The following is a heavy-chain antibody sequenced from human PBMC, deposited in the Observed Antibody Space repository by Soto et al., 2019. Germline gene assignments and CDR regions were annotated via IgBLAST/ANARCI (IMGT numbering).Heavy chain of an antibody. V-gene: IGHV3-9*01. CDR1: GFSFDEYA. D-gene: IGHD2-2*01. J-gene: IGHJ6*03. Sequence: GGSLRLSCAASGFSFDEYAMHWVRQVPGKGLEWVSGVSWNSGTVGYGDSVKGRFTISRDNDKNSLYLQMNSLRAEDTAMYYCAKGFCSSAKCYTYSYMDVWGKGTAVTVSS. CDR2: VSWNSGTV. CDR3: AKGFCSSAKCYTYSYMDV.